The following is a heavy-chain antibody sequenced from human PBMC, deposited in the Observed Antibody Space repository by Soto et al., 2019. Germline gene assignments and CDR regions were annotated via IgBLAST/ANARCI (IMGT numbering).Heavy chain of an antibody. D-gene: IGHD4-17*01. V-gene: IGHV4-38-2*02. CDR3: ARDFYGSRAAGWVDT. CDR1: GYSISSGYQ. CDR2: VYHDGRT. J-gene: IGHJ5*02. Sequence: SETLSLTCAVSGYSISSGYQWGWIRRPPGKGPEWIGSVYHDGRTRYNPPLESRVTISVDTSKNQFSLKLNSVNVADTAMYYCARDFYGSRAAGWVDTWGQGTLVTGS.